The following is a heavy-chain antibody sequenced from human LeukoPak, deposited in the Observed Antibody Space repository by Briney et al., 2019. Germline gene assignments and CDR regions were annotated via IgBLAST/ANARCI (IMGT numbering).Heavy chain of an antibody. V-gene: IGHV3-11*04. CDR3: ARDRVMLTFTAMAPPFDY. CDR1: GFTFSDYY. CDR2: ITYSGSTI. Sequence: PGGSLRLSCAASGFTFSDYYMTWIRQAPGKGLEWVAYITYSGSTIYYADSVRGRFTISRDHGKNSLYLQMNSLRAEDTAVYYCARDRVMLTFTAMAPPFDYWGQGTLVTVSS. J-gene: IGHJ4*02. D-gene: IGHD5-18*01.